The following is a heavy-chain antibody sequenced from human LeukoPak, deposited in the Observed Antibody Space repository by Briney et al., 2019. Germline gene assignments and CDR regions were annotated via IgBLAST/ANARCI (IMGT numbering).Heavy chain of an antibody. Sequence: SETLSLTCTVSGGSISNDGYYWSWIRQYPGKGLEWIGYIHYSGRTYYNPSLKSRVTISVDTSKNQFSLKLSSMTAADTAVYFCASAGGWRFDLWGQGTLVTVSS. CDR1: GGSISNDGYY. CDR2: IHYSGRT. D-gene: IGHD3-16*01. CDR3: ASAGGWRFDL. J-gene: IGHJ5*02. V-gene: IGHV4-31*03.